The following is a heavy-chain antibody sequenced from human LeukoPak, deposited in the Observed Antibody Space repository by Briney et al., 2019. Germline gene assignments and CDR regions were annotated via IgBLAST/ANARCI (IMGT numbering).Heavy chain of an antibody. D-gene: IGHD3-16*01. V-gene: IGHV3-7*01. CDR1: GFTFSSYG. J-gene: IGHJ4*02. CDR3: ARELRTLAS. CDR2: IKHNGDEL. Sequence: GGSLRLSCAASGFTFSSYGMTWVRQAPGKGLEWVANIKHNGDELSYVGSVGGRFTISRDNAKNSLYLHMTSLRAEDTAVYYCARELRTLASWGQGNLVTVSS.